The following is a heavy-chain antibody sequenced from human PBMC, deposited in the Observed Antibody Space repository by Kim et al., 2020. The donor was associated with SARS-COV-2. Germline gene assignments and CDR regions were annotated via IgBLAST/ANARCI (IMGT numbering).Heavy chain of an antibody. V-gene: IGHV3-7*01. CDR1: EFTFSNYW. D-gene: IGHD6-13*01. Sequence: GGSLRLSCAASEFTFSNYWMSWVRQAPGKGLEWVANIKRDGSGKYYVDSVRGRFTISRDNAQNSLFLQMNSLRVEDTAVYYCTSRGAGNYWGPGTRVSGSS. CDR2: IKRDGSGK. CDR3: TSRGAGNY. J-gene: IGHJ4*02.